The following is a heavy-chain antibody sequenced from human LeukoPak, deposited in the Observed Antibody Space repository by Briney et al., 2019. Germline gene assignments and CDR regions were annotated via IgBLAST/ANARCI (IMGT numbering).Heavy chain of an antibody. D-gene: IGHD1/OR15-1a*01. CDR2: ISYDGSNK. CDR3: ARARGYRTIDAFDI. CDR1: GFTFNSYA. V-gene: IGHV3-30-3*01. Sequence: GGSLRLSCAAFGFTFNSYAMHWVRQAPGKGLEWVAVISYDGSNKYYADSVKGRFTFSRDNSKNTLYLQMNSLRAEDTAVYYCARARGYRTIDAFDIWGQGTMVTVSS. J-gene: IGHJ3*02.